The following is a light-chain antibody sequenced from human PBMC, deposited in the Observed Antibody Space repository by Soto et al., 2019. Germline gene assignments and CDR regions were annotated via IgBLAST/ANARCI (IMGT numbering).Light chain of an antibody. Sequence: EIVLTPSPPSLSLSPGETATLSFRARQSVRNSYLAWYQQKPGQAPRLLIYGAYTRAAGIPVRFSGSGSGTDFTLTISRLEPEDFAVYYCQQYGSSPPVTVGQGAKVDI. CDR2: GAY. V-gene: IGKV3-20*01. CDR3: QQYGSSPPVT. CDR1: QSVRNSY. J-gene: IGKJ1*01.